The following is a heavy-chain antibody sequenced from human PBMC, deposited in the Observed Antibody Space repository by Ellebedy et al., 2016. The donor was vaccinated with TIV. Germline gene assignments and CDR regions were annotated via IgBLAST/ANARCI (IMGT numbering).Heavy chain of an antibody. J-gene: IGHJ6*02. V-gene: IGHV1-46*04. CDR1: GYTFTSYY. CDR2: INPSGGST. Sequence: AASVKVSCKASGYTFTSYYMHWVRQAPGQGLEWMGIINPSGGSTSYDQKLQGSVTMTRDTSTSTAYMELRSLGSADTAVYYGARDYTSSWRYYYYGMDVWGQGTTVTVSS. D-gene: IGHD6-13*01. CDR3: ARDYTSSWRYYYYGMDV.